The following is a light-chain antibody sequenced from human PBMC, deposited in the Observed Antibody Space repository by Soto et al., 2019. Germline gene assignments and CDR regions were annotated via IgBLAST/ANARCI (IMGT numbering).Light chain of an antibody. CDR1: QSVSSSY. V-gene: IGKV3-20*01. CDR2: GAS. J-gene: IGKJ4*01. CDR3: QQYGSSPLT. Sequence: EIGLTQSPGTLSLSPGERTTLSCRASQSVSSSYLAGYQQKPGQAPRLLIYGASSRATGIPDRFSGSGSGTDFTLTISRLEPEDFAVYYCQQYGSSPLTFGGGTKVDIK.